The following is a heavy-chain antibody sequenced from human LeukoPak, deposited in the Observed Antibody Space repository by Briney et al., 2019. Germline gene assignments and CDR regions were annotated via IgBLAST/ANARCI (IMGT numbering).Heavy chain of an antibody. D-gene: IGHD6-19*01. CDR1: GYTFTSYD. V-gene: IGHV1-8*03. CDR3: ARMAVSGRDNWFDP. Sequence: ASVKVSCKASGYTFTSYDIIWVRQATGQGLEWMGWMNPNSGNTVYAQKFQGRVTITRNTSINTAYMELSSLRSDDTAVYYCARMAVSGRDNWFDPWGPGSLVTVSS. CDR2: MNPNSGNT. J-gene: IGHJ5*02.